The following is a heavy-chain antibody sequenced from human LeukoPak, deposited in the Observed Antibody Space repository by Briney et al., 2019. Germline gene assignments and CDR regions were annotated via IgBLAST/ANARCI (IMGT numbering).Heavy chain of an antibody. CDR1: GYTFTNYG. V-gene: IGHV1-18*01. D-gene: IGHD2-2*01. CDR3: ARDRGYCSSTSCPYGY. CDR2: ISAYNGNT. Sequence: VASVKVSCKASGYTFTNYGIDWVRQAPGQGLEWMGWISAYNGNTNYAQKLQGRVTMTTDTSTSTAYMELRSLRSDDTAVYYCARDRGYCSSTSCPYGYWGQGTLVTVSS. J-gene: IGHJ4*02.